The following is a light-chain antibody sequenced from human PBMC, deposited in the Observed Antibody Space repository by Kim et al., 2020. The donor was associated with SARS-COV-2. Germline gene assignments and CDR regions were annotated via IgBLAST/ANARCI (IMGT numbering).Light chain of an antibody. CDR2: EDS. CDR3: YSTDSSGNHRV. J-gene: IGLJ2*01. Sequence: SPGQTARITCAGDALPKKYAYGYQQKAGQAPVLIIYEDSKRPSGIPERFSGSSSGTKATLTISGAQVEDEADYYCYSTDSSGNHRVFGGGTQLTVL. CDR1: ALPKKY. V-gene: IGLV3-10*01.